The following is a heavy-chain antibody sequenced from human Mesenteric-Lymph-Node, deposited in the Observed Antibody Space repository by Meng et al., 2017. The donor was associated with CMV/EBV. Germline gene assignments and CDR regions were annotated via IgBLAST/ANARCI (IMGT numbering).Heavy chain of an antibody. CDR1: GYTFSSYG. CDR2: ISAYNGNA. D-gene: IGHD2-2*03. CDR3: ARTWILSYYYYGMDV. Sequence: ASVKVSCKASGYTFSSYGINGVRQAPGQGLEWMGWISAYNGNAHYAQKFQGRVTVTTDTSTTTAYMELRSLRSDDTAVYYCARTWILSYYYYGMDVWGQGTTVTVSS. J-gene: IGHJ6*02. V-gene: IGHV1-18*01.